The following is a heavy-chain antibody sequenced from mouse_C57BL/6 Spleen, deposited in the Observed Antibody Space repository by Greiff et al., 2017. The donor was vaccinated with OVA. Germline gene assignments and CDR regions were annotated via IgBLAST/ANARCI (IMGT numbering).Heavy chain of an antibody. CDR2: IYPSDSET. Sequence: QVQLQQSGAELVKPGASVKLSCKASGYTFTSYWMDWVKQRPGQGLEWIGNIYPSDSETHYNQKFKDKAKLTVDKSSSTAYMQLSSLTSEDSAVNYWAREGSNWDGYCDYWGQGTTLTVSS. CDR1: GYTFTSYW. CDR3: AREGSNWDGYCDY. J-gene: IGHJ2*01. D-gene: IGHD4-1*01. V-gene: IGHV1-61*01.